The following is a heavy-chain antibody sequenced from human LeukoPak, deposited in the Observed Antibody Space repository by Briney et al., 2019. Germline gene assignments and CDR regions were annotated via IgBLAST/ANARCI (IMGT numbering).Heavy chain of an antibody. V-gene: IGHV4-59*08. D-gene: IGHD6-19*01. CDR1: GFSIGSNY. CDR2: IYYTGGT. Sequence: KPSETLSLTCTVSGFSIGSNYWTWLRQPPGKGLEYIGDIYYTGGTNYNPSLKSRVTISVDTSKNQFYLKLSSVTAADTAVYFCAKYGNSGWVIDNWGQGTLVTVSS. J-gene: IGHJ4*02. CDR3: AKYGNSGWVIDN.